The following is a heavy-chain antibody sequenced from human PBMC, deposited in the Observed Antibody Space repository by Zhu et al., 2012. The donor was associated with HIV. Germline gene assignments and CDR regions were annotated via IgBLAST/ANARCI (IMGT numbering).Heavy chain of an antibody. V-gene: IGHV4-61*01. CDR2: MYYSGST. Sequence: QVQLQESGPGLVKPSETLSLTCTVSGGSVNSVNNYWSWIRQPPGKGLEWIGYMYYSGSTNYNPSLKSRVSISGDTSKNQFSLKVRSVTAADTAVYYCVRDRHDYGSDYWGQGILVTVSS. CDR3: VRDRHDYGSDY. D-gene: IGHD4-17*01. J-gene: IGHJ4*02. CDR1: GGSVNSVNNY.